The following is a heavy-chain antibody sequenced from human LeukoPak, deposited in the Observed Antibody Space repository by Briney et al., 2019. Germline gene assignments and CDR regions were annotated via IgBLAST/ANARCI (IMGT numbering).Heavy chain of an antibody. D-gene: IGHD5-18*01. V-gene: IGHV3-30*04. J-gene: IGHJ6*02. CDR1: GFTFSRYA. CDR3: ARDRAVGYSYSLYYYYYGMDV. CDR2: ISYDGSNK. Sequence: GGSLRLSCAASGFTFSRYAMHWVRQAPGKGLEWVAVISYDGSNKYYADSVKGRFTISRDNSKNTLYLQMNSLRAEDTAVYYCARDRAVGYSYSLYYYYYGMDVWGQGTTVTVSS.